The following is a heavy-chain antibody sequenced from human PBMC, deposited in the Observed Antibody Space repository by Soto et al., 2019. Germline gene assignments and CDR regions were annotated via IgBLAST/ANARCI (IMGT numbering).Heavy chain of an antibody. D-gene: IGHD3-9*01. CDR3: AKERYYDILTGPENDYYYYGMDV. CDR2: ISGGGSRT. J-gene: IGHJ6*02. CDR1: GFTFNSYA. V-gene: IGHV3-23*01. Sequence: PGGSLRLSCAASGFTFNSYAMSWVRQAPGKGLEWVSDISGGGSRTYYADSVKGRFSISRDNSKNTLYLQMNSLRADDTAIYYCAKERYYDILTGPENDYYYYGMDVWGQGTTVTVSS.